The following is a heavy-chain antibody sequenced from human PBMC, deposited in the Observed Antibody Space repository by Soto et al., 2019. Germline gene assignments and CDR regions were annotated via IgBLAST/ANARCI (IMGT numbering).Heavy chain of an antibody. CDR1: GYIFAGYW. J-gene: IGHJ4*02. CDR3: ARQIYDSDTGPNFQYYFDS. D-gene: IGHD3-22*01. Sequence: PGESLKISCKGSGYIFAGYWITWGLQEAGKGLEWMGRIDPSDSQTYYSPSFRGHVTISVTKSITTVFLQWSSLRASDTAMYYCARQIYDSDTGPNFQYYFDSWGQGTPVTVSS. CDR2: IDPSDSQT. V-gene: IGHV5-10-1*01.